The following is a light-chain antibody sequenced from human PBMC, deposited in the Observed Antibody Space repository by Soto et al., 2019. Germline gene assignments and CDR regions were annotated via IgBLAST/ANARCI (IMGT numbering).Light chain of an antibody. CDR2: KAS. CDR1: QSVSSW. V-gene: IGKV1-5*03. CDR3: QQSYSTPLFT. J-gene: IGKJ3*01. Sequence: DIQMAQSPSTLSASVGDRVTITCRASQSVSSWLAWYQQKPGKAPKLLIYKASTLESGVPSRFSGSGSGTDFTLTISSLQPEDFATYYCQQSYSTPLFTFGPGTKVDVK.